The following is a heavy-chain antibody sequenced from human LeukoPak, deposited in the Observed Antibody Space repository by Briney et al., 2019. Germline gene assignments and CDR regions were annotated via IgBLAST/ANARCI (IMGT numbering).Heavy chain of an antibody. CDR3: ARDLGPIAAAGTYYYYYGMDV. CDR2: INVGNGNT. D-gene: IGHD6-13*01. CDR1: GYIFTNYA. V-gene: IGHV1-3*01. Sequence: GASVKVSCKASGYIFTNYAMHWVRQAPGQRLEWMGWINVGNGNTKYSQKFQDRVTITRETSASTVYMELSSLRSEDTAVYYCARDLGPIAAAGTYYYYYGMDVWGQGTTVTVSS. J-gene: IGHJ6*02.